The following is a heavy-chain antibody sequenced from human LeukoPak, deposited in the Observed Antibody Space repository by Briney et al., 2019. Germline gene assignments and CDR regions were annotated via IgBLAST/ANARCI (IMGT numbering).Heavy chain of an antibody. V-gene: IGHV3-21*04. Sequence: GGSLKLSCAASGFTFSSYSMNWVRQAPGKGLEWVSSISSSSSYIYYADSVKGRFTISRDNSKNTLYLQMNSLRAEDTAVYYCAKDIGFGEPFNWSDPWGQGTLVTVSS. J-gene: IGHJ5*02. D-gene: IGHD3-10*01. CDR1: GFTFSSYS. CDR2: ISSSSSYI. CDR3: AKDIGFGEPFNWSDP.